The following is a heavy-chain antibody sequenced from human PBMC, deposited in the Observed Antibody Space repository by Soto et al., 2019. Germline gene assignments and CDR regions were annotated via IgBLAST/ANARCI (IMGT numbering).Heavy chain of an antibody. V-gene: IGHV1-2*04. J-gene: IGHJ4*02. CDR1: GYTFTGYY. CDR2: INPNSGGT. CDR3: ARDNLGIAAAGTGFDY. Sequence: ASVKVSCKASGYTFTGYYMHWVRQAPGQGLEWMGWINPNSGGTNYAQKFQGWVTMTRDTSISTAYMELSRLRSDDTAVYYCARDNLGIAAAGTGFDYWGQGTLVSVSS. D-gene: IGHD6-13*01.